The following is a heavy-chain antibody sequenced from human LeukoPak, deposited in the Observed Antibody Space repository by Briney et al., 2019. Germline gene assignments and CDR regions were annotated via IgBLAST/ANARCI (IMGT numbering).Heavy chain of an antibody. CDR2: INPKSGGT. Sequence: ASVKVSCKASGYXFTDYYIHWVRQAPGQGLEWMGQINPKSGGTNFAQKFQGRLTMTRDTSISTAYMGLSSLRSDYTAVYFCARDRANSGWSPMFFDYWGQGTLVTVSS. CDR1: GYXFTDYY. J-gene: IGHJ4*02. V-gene: IGHV1-2*06. D-gene: IGHD6-19*01. CDR3: ARDRANSGWSPMFFDY.